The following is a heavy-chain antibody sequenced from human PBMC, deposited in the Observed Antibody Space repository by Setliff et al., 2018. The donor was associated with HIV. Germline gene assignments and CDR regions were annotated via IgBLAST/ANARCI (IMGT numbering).Heavy chain of an antibody. CDR2: INHTGNT. D-gene: IGHD2-2*01. Sequence: KPSETLSLTCAVDCGSFSRYYWSWIRQSPGRGLAWIGEINHTGNTNYIPSLKRRLTMSVDTSKNQFSLKLSSVTAADTAVYYFARTRGYCSATTCYALKGPDDWGQGTLVTVSS. V-gene: IGHV4-34*01. J-gene: IGHJ4*02. CDR3: ARTRGYCSATTCYALKGPDD. CDR1: CGSFSRYY.